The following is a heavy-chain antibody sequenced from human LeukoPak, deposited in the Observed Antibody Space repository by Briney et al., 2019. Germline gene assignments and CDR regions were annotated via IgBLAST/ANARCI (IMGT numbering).Heavy chain of an antibody. D-gene: IGHD6-13*01. V-gene: IGHV4-4*07. Sequence: SETLSVTCTVSGGSISSYYWSWIRQPAGKGLEWIGRIYTSGSTNYNPSLKSRVTMSVDTSKNQFSLKLGSVTAADTAVYYCATSGYSSSCPDYWGQGTLVTVSS. CDR3: ATSGYSSSCPDY. J-gene: IGHJ4*02. CDR1: GGSISSYY. CDR2: IYTSGST.